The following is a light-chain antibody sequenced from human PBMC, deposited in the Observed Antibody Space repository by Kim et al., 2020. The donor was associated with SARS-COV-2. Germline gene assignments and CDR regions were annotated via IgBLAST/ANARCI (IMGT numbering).Light chain of an antibody. CDR3: TSYTTSGTWV. V-gene: IGLV2-14*03. Sequence: GQSITCSCTGTSSDIGNCKYVSWYQQHPGKAPKLMIYDVNNRPSGVSNRFSGSKSGNTASLTISGLQAEDEAHYYCTSYTTSGTWVFGGGTQLTVL. CDR1: SSDIGNCKY. CDR2: DVN. J-gene: IGLJ3*02.